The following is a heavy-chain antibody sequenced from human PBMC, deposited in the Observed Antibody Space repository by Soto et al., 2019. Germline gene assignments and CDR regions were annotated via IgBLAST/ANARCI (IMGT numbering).Heavy chain of an antibody. CDR2: GPYSGTT. CDR1: GVSVSSGSFF. Sequence: PSESLALTCTASGVSVSSGSFFWARIRQPPGKGLEWIGFGPYSGTTNYKPSLKSRVTISVDTSRSQISLKVSSLTAADTAVYYCARGETVTQYDYWGQGTMVTVSS. J-gene: IGHJ4*02. D-gene: IGHD4-17*01. V-gene: IGHV4-61*01. CDR3: ARGETVTQYDY.